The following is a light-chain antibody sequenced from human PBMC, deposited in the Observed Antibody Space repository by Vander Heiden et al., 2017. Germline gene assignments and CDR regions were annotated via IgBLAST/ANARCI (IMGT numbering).Light chain of an antibody. CDR3: AVWDHSLNGRV. CDR1: SSNLGQNT. V-gene: IGLV1-44*01. CDR2: GDG. J-gene: IGLJ1*01. Sequence: QSVLTQPPSASGTPGQRVSISCSGSSSNLGQNTFTWYRQVPGMAPKLVISGDGQRPSGVPDRLSGSQSGTSASLAISGLQSEDEADYYCAVWDHSLNGRVFGTGTKVTVL.